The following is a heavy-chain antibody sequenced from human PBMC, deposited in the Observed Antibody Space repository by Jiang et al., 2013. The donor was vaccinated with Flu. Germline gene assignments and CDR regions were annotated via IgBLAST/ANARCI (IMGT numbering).Heavy chain of an antibody. D-gene: IGHD3-10*01. Sequence: GYSISSGYYWGWVRQPPGKGLEWIGSISHTGTTYYNPSLQTRLAISLDTSKNQFSLMLTSVTAADTAVYYCATTTGNWGQGTLVTVSS. V-gene: IGHV4-38-2*01. CDR2: ISHTGTT. CDR1: GYSISSGYY. J-gene: IGHJ4*02. CDR3: ATTTGN.